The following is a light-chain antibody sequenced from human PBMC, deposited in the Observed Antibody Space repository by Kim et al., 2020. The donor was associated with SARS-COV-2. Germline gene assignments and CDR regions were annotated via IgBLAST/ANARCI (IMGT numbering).Light chain of an antibody. CDR2: DVS. CDR3: TSYTTTSTLV. J-gene: IGLJ2*01. Sequence: GQSITVSCTRTSSDIGTYIFVSWYQQQPGKAPKLIIYDVSYRPSGVSNRFSGSKSGNRASLTISGLQAEDEAVYYCTSYTTTSTLVFGGGTQLTVL. CDR1: SSDIGTYIF. V-gene: IGLV2-14*03.